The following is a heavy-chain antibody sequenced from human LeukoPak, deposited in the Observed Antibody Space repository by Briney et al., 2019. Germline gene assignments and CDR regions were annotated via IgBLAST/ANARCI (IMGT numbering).Heavy chain of an antibody. V-gene: IGHV3-48*02. D-gene: IGHD6-6*01. CDR1: GFTFSSYS. J-gene: IGHJ4*02. CDR2: ISSSSNTI. CDR3: ARRHGSSWADFDY. Sequence: PGGSLRLSCAASGFTFSSYSMNWVRQAPGKGLEGVSYISSSSNTIYYADSVKGRFTISRDNAKNSLYLQVDSLRDEDTAVYYCARRHGSSWADFDYWGQGTLVTVSS.